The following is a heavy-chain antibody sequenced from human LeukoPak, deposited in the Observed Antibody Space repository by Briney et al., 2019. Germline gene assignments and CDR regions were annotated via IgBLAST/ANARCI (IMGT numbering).Heavy chain of an antibody. D-gene: IGHD3-10*02. Sequence: GGSLRLSCAASGFTFHSYWMHWVRQAPGKGLEWVSVIHKNAITYYADTVKGRFTISRDNSKNMLYLQMNSLRAEDTAVYYCARSLRVRGVPDYMDVWGKGTTVIISS. CDR3: ARSLRVRGVPDYMDV. CDR2: IHKNAIT. CDR1: GFTFHSYW. V-gene: IGHV3-53*01. J-gene: IGHJ6*03.